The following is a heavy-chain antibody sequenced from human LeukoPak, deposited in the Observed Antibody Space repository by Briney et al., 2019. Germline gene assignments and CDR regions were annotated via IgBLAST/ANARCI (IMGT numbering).Heavy chain of an antibody. CDR2: ISSSSSTI. CDR3: AREFEAAAGYPYDY. Sequence: GGSLRLSCAASGSTFSSYSMNWVRQAPGKGLEWVSYISSSSSTIYYADSVKGRFTISRDNAKNSLYLQMNSLRAEDTAVYYCAREFEAAAGYPYDYWGQGTLVTVSS. D-gene: IGHD6-13*01. V-gene: IGHV3-48*04. CDR1: GSTFSSYS. J-gene: IGHJ4*02.